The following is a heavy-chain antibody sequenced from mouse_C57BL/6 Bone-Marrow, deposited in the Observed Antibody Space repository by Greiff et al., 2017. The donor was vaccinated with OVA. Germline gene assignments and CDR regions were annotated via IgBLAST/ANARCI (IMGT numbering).Heavy chain of an antibody. CDR1: GFNIKDYY. Sequence: EVQLQQSGAELVRPGASVKLSCTASGFNIKDYYMHWVKQRPEQGLEWIGRIDPEDGDTEYAPKFQGKATMTADTSSNTAYLQLSSLTSEDTAVYYCTTLYYGNHRYFDVWGTGTTVTVSS. V-gene: IGHV14-1*01. CDR2: IDPEDGDT. D-gene: IGHD2-1*01. J-gene: IGHJ1*03. CDR3: TTLYYGNHRYFDV.